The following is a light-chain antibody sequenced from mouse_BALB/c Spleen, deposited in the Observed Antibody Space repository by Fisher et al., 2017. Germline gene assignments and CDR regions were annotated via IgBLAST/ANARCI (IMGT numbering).Light chain of an antibody. J-gene: IGKJ5*01. V-gene: IGKV4-59*01. CDR2: DTS. Sequence: IVMTQTPAIMSASPGEKVTMTCSASSSVNYMHWYQQKSGTSPKRWIYDTSKLASGVPARFSGSGSGTSYSLTISSMEAEDAATYYCQQWSSNPLTFGAGTKLELK. CDR1: SSVNY. CDR3: QQWSSNPLT.